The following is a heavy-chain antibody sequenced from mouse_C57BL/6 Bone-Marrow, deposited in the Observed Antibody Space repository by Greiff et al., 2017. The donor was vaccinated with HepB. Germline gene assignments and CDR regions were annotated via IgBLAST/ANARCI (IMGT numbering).Heavy chain of an antibody. Sequence: EVNLVESEGGLVQPGSSMKLSCTASGFTFSDYYMAWVRQVPEKGLEWVANINYDGSSTYYLDSLKSRFIISRDNAKNILYLQMSSLKSEDTATYYCARGGLDWYFDVWGTGTTVTVSS. CDR1: GFTFSDYY. D-gene: IGHD4-1*01. V-gene: IGHV5-16*01. CDR3: ARGGLDWYFDV. CDR2: INYDGSST. J-gene: IGHJ1*03.